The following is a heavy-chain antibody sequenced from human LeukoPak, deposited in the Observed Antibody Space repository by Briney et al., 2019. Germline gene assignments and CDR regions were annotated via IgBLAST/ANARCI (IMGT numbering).Heavy chain of an antibody. CDR2: MGGSGGST. CDR3: AKNQGQWLVPVDY. Sequence: GSLRLSCAASGFTFSNYAMSWVRQAPGKGLEWVSSMGGSGGSTYYADSVKGRFTISRDNSKNNLYLQMNNLRAEDTALYYCAKNQGQWLVPVDYWGQGTLVTVSS. CDR1: GFTFSNYA. D-gene: IGHD6-19*01. J-gene: IGHJ4*02. V-gene: IGHV3-23*01.